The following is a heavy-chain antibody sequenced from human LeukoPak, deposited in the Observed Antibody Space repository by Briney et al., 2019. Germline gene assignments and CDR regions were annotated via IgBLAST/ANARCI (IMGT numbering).Heavy chain of an antibody. CDR3: ARGSEPHYYYYMDV. Sequence: GGSLRLSCAASGFTFSSYSMNWVRQAPGKGLEWASYISSSSSTIYYADSVKGRFTISRDNAKNSLYLQMNSLRAEDTAVYYCARGSEPHYYYYMDVWGKGTTVTVSS. CDR2: ISSSSSTI. V-gene: IGHV3-48*01. CDR1: GFTFSSYS. D-gene: IGHD1-14*01. J-gene: IGHJ6*03.